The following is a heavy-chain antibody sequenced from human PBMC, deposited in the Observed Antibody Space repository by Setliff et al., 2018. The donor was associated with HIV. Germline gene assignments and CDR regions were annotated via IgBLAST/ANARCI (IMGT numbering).Heavy chain of an antibody. D-gene: IGHD6-19*01. Sequence: PGGSLRLSCAASGLTFSSYAMSWVRQAPGKGLEWVSSISGSGGSPYYADSVKGRFTIPRDNSKNTLYLQMNSLRAEDTAVYYCARVDGFMAVAGTYDYWGQGTLVTVSS. V-gene: IGHV3-23*01. CDR3: ARVDGFMAVAGTYDY. J-gene: IGHJ4*02. CDR1: GLTFSSYA. CDR2: ISGSGGSP.